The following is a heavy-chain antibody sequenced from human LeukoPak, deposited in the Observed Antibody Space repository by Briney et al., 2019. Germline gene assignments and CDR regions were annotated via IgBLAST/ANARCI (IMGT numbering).Heavy chain of an antibody. J-gene: IGHJ4*02. CDR3: ARVPYERSLGGFDY. CDR2: ISYNGRSI. D-gene: IGHD5-12*01. Sequence: GGSLRLSCTASGFAFSGAWMTWVRQAPGKGLEWLSYISYNGRSIYYADSVKGRFTISRDNAKNSLYLQMNSLRAEDTAVYYCARVPYERSLGGFDYWGQGTLVTVSS. CDR1: GFAFSGAW. V-gene: IGHV3-48*01.